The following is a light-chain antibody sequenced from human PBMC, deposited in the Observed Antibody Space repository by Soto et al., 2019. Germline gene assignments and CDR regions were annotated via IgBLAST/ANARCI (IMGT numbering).Light chain of an antibody. Sequence: QSALTQPASVSGSPGQSITISCTGTSSDIGRYNFVSWYQQRPGKAPKVLIYEVSYRPSGVSDRFSGSKSGNTASLTISGLQAEDEADYYCTSYSSSSTLYVFGPGTKVTVL. CDR2: EVS. J-gene: IGLJ1*01. V-gene: IGLV2-14*01. CDR1: SSDIGRYNF. CDR3: TSYSSSSTLYV.